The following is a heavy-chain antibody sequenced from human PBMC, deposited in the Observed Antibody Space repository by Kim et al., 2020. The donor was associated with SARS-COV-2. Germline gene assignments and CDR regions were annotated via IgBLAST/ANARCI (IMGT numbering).Heavy chain of an antibody. V-gene: IGHV3-74*01. CDR2: INRDGSST. CDR3: ARDPI. Sequence: INRDGSSTYYADSGKGRFTISRDNAKNTLYLQMNSLRVEDTAVYYCARDPIWGQGTMVTVSS. J-gene: IGHJ3*01.